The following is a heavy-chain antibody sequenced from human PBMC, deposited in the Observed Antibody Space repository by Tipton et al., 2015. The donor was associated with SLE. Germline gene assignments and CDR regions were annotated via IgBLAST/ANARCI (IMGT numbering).Heavy chain of an antibody. CDR2: VYYSGRT. CDR3: ARGDYGAFQYFQH. V-gene: IGHV4-39*07. D-gene: IGHD4-17*01. Sequence: TLSLTCTVSGGSISSSSYYWGWIRQSPGKGLEWIGSVYYSGRTYYNPSLKSRVTISVDTSKNQFSLKLSSVTAADTAVYYCARGDYGAFQYFQHWGQGTLVTVSS. J-gene: IGHJ1*01. CDR1: GGSISSSSYY.